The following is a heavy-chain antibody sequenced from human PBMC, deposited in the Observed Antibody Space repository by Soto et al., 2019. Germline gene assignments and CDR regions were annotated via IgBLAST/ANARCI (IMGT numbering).Heavy chain of an antibody. CDR3: ARGRVRGVIRYDYSGMDV. Sequence: SETLSLTCAVYGGSFSGYSWSWSRQRPGKGREWIGEINNSGSTNYNPSLKSRVTISVDTSKNQFSLKLSSVTAADTAVYYCARGRVRGVIRYDYSGMDVWGQGTTVTVSS. V-gene: IGHV4-34*01. D-gene: IGHD3-10*01. CDR2: INNSGST. J-gene: IGHJ6*02. CDR1: GGSFSGYS.